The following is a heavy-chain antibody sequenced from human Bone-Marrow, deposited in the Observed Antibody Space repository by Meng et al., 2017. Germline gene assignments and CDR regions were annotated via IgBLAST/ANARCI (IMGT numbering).Heavy chain of an antibody. CDR2: INPNSGNT. CDR3: ARAVTMVREVIWYFDY. V-gene: IGHV1-8*01. Sequence: GQSGVTVKKSWYLRKCCFKASGYNFKVYDINWRRQATGKGIEWMGWINPNSGNTGYAQKFQGRVTMTRNTSIRTAYMELSSLRSEDTAVYYCARAVTMVREVIWYFDYWGQGTLVTVSS. CDR1: GYNFKVYD. J-gene: IGHJ4*02. D-gene: IGHD3-10*01.